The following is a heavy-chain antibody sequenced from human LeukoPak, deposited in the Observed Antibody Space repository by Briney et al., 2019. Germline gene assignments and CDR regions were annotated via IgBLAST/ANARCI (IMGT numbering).Heavy chain of an antibody. J-gene: IGHJ3*02. CDR2: ISYDGSNK. CDR3: ARVKGERLLYDAFDI. CDR1: GFTFSSYA. Sequence: GGSLRLSCAASGFTFSSYAMHWVRQAPGKGLEWVAVISYDGSNKYYADSVKGRFTISRDNSKNTLYLQMNSLRAEDTAVYYCARVKGERLLYDAFDIWGQGTMVTVSS. V-gene: IGHV3-30-3*01. D-gene: IGHD1-1*01.